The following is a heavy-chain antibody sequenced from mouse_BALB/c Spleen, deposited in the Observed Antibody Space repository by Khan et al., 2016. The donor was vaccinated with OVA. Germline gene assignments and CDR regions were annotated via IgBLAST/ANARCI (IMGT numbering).Heavy chain of an antibody. CDR2: IWSGGNT. CDR1: GFSLTTYG. CDR3: ARNSYMYDFTY. J-gene: IGHJ3*01. D-gene: IGHD2-14*01. Sequence: VERVESGPGLLQPSQSLSITCTVSGFSLTTYGVHWVRQSPGKGLEWLGLIWSGGNTDYNTAFISRLSISKDNSKSQVFFKMNSLQADDTSIYYCARNSYMYDFTYWGQGTLVTVSA. V-gene: IGHV2-4-1*01.